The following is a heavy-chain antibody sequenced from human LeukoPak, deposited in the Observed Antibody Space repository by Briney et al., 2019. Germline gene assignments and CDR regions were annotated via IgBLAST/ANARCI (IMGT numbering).Heavy chain of an antibody. V-gene: IGHV4-59*01. CDR1: GGSISSYY. J-gene: IGHJ4*02. Sequence: SETLSLTCTVSGGSISSYYWSWIRQPPGKVLEWIGFIFYSGTTNYNPSLKSRVTISVDTSKNQFSLKLSSVTAADTAVYYCARGGWNKFDYWGQGTLVTVSS. D-gene: IGHD3-22*01. CDR3: ARGGWNKFDY. CDR2: IFYSGTT.